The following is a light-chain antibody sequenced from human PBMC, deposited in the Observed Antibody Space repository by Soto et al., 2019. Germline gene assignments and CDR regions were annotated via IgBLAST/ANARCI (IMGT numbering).Light chain of an antibody. CDR3: SSYTTSLTIV. J-gene: IGLJ2*01. CDR1: SDDIGRYNS. Sequence: QSVLTQPASVSGSPGQSSTISCTGTSDDIGRYNSVTWYQQYPGKAPKVTIYDVSYRPSGVSDRFSGSKTGNTASLTISGLQPDDEASYYCSSYTTSLTIVFGGGTKVTVL. CDR2: DVS. V-gene: IGLV2-14*01.